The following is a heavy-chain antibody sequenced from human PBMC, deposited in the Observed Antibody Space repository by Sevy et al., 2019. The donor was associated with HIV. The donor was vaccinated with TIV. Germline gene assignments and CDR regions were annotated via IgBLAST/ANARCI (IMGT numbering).Heavy chain of an antibody. D-gene: IGHD5-18*01. Sequence: GSLRLSCAASGFTFSRYAVHWVRQAPGKGLEWVAVISYDGNNKYYADSVKGRFTISRDNSKSTLSLQMNSLRAEDTAVYYCARDLDTAMVDYYYYYGMDVWGQGTTVTVSS. CDR1: GFTFSRYA. CDR2: ISYDGNNK. J-gene: IGHJ6*02. CDR3: ARDLDTAMVDYYYYYGMDV. V-gene: IGHV3-30-3*01.